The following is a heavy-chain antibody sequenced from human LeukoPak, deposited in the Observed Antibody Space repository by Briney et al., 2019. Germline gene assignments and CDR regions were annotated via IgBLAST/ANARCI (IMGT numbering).Heavy chain of an antibody. CDR2: IYTDGSSI. J-gene: IGHJ3*02. V-gene: IGHV3-74*01. Sequence: QPGGSLRLSCAASGFTFSTYWMHWVRQVPGKGLVWVSRIYTDGSSINYADSVKGRFTISRGNAKSTLYLQMNSLRAEDTAVYYCARGDWKDAFDIWGQGTRVTVSS. CDR3: ARGDWKDAFDI. CDR1: GFTFSTYW. D-gene: IGHD1-1*01.